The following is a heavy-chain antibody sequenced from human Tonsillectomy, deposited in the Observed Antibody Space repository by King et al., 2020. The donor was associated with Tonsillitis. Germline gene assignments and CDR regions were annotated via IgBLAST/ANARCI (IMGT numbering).Heavy chain of an antibody. CDR3: AKDQHGDYYFDY. J-gene: IGHJ4*02. D-gene: IGHD4-17*01. V-gene: IGHV3-23*04. CDR2: ISGSGVST. CDR1: GFTFSSNA. Sequence: VQLVESGGGLVQPGGSLRLSCAASGFTFSSNAMSWVRQAPGKGLEWVSTISGSGVSTHYADSVKGRFTISRDNSKNTFYLQMNSLRAEDTAVYYCAKDQHGDYYFDYWGQGTLVTVSS.